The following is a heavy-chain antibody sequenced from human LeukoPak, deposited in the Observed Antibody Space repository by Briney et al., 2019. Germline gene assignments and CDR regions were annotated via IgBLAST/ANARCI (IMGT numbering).Heavy chain of an antibody. J-gene: IGHJ4*02. V-gene: IGHV4-34*01. CDR3: ASSTVTTISPDY. Sequence: AETLSLTCAVYGGSFSGYYWSWIRQPPGKGLEWIGEINHSGSTNYNPPLKSRVTISVDTSKNQFSLKLSSVTAADTAVYYCASSTVTTISPDYWGQGTLVTVSS. CDR1: GGSFSGYY. D-gene: IGHD4-11*01. CDR2: INHSGST.